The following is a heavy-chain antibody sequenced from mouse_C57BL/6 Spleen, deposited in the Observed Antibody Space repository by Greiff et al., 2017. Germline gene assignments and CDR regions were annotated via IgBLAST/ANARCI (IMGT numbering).Heavy chain of an antibody. CDR1: GFNIKDDY. Sequence: VQLQQSGAELVRPGASVKLSCTASGFNIKDDYMHWVKQRPEQGLEWIGWIDPENGDTEYASKFQGKATITADTSSNTAYLQISSLTSEDTAVYYCTTTVVATDYYAMDYWGQGTSGTVSS. CDR3: TTTVVATDYYAMDY. V-gene: IGHV14-4*01. J-gene: IGHJ4*01. D-gene: IGHD1-1*01. CDR2: IDPENGDT.